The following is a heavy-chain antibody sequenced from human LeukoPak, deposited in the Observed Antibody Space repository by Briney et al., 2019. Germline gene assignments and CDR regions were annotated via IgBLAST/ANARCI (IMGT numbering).Heavy chain of an antibody. J-gene: IGHJ6*03. CDR3: ARAVTSLYSSGSYIYYYYYYYMDV. V-gene: IGHV4-59*01. D-gene: IGHD3-10*01. Sequence: KPSETLSLTCTVSGGSISSYYWSWIRQPPGKGLEWIGYIYYSGSTNYNPSLKSRVTISVDTSKNQFSLKLSSVTAADTAVYYCARAVTSLYSSGSYIYYYYYYYMDVWGKGTTVTVSS. CDR1: GGSISSYY. CDR2: IYYSGST.